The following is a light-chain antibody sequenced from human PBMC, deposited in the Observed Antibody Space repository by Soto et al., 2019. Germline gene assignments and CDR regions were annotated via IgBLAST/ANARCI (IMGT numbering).Light chain of an antibody. Sequence: EIVLTQSPGTLSLSPGERATLSCRASQSISSNYLAWYQQRPGQAPTLLIFGASYRATGIPDRFSGSGCGTGFDLTITRLELEDFAVDYCQQHSSSTQAFTFGPGTRVDSK. CDR3: QQHSSSTQAFT. V-gene: IGKV3-20*01. J-gene: IGKJ3*01. CDR2: GAS. CDR1: QSISSNY.